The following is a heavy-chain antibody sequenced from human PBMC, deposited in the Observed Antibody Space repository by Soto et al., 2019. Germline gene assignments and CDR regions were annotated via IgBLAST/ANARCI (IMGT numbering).Heavy chain of an antibody. Sequence: EVQLVESGGVVVQPGGSLRLSCAASGFTFDEYTIHWVRQVPGMVLEWVSLISWDGGSTYYADSVKGRFTISRDNSKNSLYLKMHRLRTEDTVLYYWSKDGNSVCYYLFDYWGQGTLVTVSS. CDR3: SKDGNSVCYYLFDY. J-gene: IGHJ4*02. D-gene: IGHD1-26*01. V-gene: IGHV3-43*01. CDR1: GFTFDEYT. CDR2: ISWDGGST.